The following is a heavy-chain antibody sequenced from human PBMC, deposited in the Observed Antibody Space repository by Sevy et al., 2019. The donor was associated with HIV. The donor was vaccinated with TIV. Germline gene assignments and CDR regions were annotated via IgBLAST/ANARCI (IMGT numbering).Heavy chain of an antibody. CDR2: RFYSGGA. CDR1: GGSISSSRHY. Sequence: SETLSLTCTVSGGSISSSRHYWGWIRQSPGKRLEWIGSRFYSGGAYYNPSLQSRVTMSVDESNNQFSLNVNSVTAAETAVYYCARHPLGNWFDLWGQGILVTVSS. J-gene: IGHJ5*02. CDR3: ARHPLGNWFDL. D-gene: IGHD3-16*01. V-gene: IGHV4-39*01.